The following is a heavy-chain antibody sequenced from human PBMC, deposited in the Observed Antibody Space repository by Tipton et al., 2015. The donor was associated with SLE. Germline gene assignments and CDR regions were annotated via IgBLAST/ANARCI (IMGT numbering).Heavy chain of an antibody. CDR3: ARRRVGWEVRGWFDP. CDR2: IYYSGST. Sequence: TLSLTCTVSGGSISSYYWSWIRQPPGKGLEWIGYIYYSGSTNYNPSLKSRVTISVDTSKNQFSLKLSSVTAADTAVYYCARRRVGWEVRGWFDPWGQGTLVTVSS. D-gene: IGHD1-26*01. CDR1: GGSISSYY. V-gene: IGHV4-59*12. J-gene: IGHJ5*02.